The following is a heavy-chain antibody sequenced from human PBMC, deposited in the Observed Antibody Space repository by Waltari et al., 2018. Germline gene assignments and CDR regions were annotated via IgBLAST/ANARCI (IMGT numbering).Heavy chain of an antibody. D-gene: IGHD2-15*01. CDR1: GGSFSGYY. V-gene: IGHV4-34*02. CDR2: LNHAGYT. J-gene: IGHJ6*02. CDR3: VRLEDCTGPGGHCYSGDPFALDV. Sequence: QVQLQQWGAGLLQSSETLSLTCAVYGGSFSGYYWGWVRQPPGKGLEWIGELNHAGYTNHNPAFRSRVTMSADTSKSQFSLKLNSVTAADTAVYYCVRLEDCTGPGGHCYSGDPFALDVWGQGTTVTVSS.